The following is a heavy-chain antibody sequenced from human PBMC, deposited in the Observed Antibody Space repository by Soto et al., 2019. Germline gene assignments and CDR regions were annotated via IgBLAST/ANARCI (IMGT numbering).Heavy chain of an antibody. Sequence: LRLSCAASGFTFGDYAMQGVRQAPVKGLEWVSAISWNSGSIDYADSVKGRFTISRDNAKNSLYLQMNSLRAEDTALYYCAKSHTTSGWYVTTDYWGQGTRVTVSS. CDR2: ISWNSGSI. CDR3: AKSHTTSGWYVTTDY. CDR1: GFTFGDYA. D-gene: IGHD6-19*01. J-gene: IGHJ4*02. V-gene: IGHV3-9*01.